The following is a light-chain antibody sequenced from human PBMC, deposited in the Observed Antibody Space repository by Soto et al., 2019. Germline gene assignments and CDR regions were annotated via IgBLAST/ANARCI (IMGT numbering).Light chain of an antibody. CDR3: QQYNTFWT. J-gene: IGKJ1*01. CDR1: QSISSY. V-gene: IGKV1-39*01. CDR2: AAS. Sequence: IKMPESPYSLSAYVEDSVTITCRASQSISSYLNWYQQKPGKAPKLLIYAASSLQSGVPSRFSGSGSGTDFTLTISSLQPEDFATYYCQQYNTFWTFGPGTKVDIK.